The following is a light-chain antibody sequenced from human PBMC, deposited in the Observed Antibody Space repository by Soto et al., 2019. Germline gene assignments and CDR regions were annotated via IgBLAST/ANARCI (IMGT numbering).Light chain of an antibody. CDR3: QQYNTYLTWT. V-gene: IGKV1-5*01. CDR2: AAS. J-gene: IGKJ1*01. Sequence: DIQMTQSPSTLSASVGDRVTITSRASQSISSWLAWYQQKPGKAPRLLIYAASELESGVPSRFSGSGSGTEFTLTISSLQPEDAATYYCQQYNTYLTWTFGQGTKVDIK. CDR1: QSISSW.